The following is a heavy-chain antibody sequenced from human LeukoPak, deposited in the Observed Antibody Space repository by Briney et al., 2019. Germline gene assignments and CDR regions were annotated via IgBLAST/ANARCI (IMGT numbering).Heavy chain of an antibody. CDR3: ARHWLEATKTYSYWFDP. CDR2: IYRGGTI. CDR1: GGSISDYY. J-gene: IGHJ5*02. Sequence: SGTLSLTCSVSGGSISDYYWSWIRLPPGKGLEWIGYIYRGGTINYNPSLKSRVTMSLDTSKNQISLMLNSVTAADTAVYYCARHWLEATKTYSYWFDPWGQGTLVTVSS. D-gene: IGHD2-21*01. V-gene: IGHV4-4*09.